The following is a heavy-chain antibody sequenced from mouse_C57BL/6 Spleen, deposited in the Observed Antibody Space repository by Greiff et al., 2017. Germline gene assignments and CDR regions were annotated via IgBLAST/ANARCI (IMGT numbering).Heavy chain of an antibody. Sequence: VKLMESGPGLVAPSQSLSITCTVSGFSLTSYGVHWVRQPPGKGLEWLVVIWSDGSTTYNSALKSRLSISTDNSKSQVFLKMNSLQTDDTAMYYCARQGNYYGSSFYAMDYWGQGTSVTVSS. CDR1: GFSLTSYG. V-gene: IGHV2-6-1*01. CDR3: ARQGNYYGSSFYAMDY. D-gene: IGHD1-1*01. CDR2: IWSDGST. J-gene: IGHJ4*01.